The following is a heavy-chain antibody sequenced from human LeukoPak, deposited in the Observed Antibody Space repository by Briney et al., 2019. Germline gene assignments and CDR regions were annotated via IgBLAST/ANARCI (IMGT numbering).Heavy chain of an antibody. CDR2: IDPSRTT. Sequence: PSETLSLTCAVSASSIGTFSYWSWIRQSPGKGLEWIGTIDPSRTTFYSPSLRSSVTLPVDKSKIHFSVHLSCVTAADTAVYYCARDLWDYYGSSTYKQRHYSFDFWGRGTLVTVSS. J-gene: IGHJ4*02. D-gene: IGHD3-22*01. CDR1: ASSIGTFSY. V-gene: IGHV4-38-2*02. CDR3: ARDLWDYYGSSTYKQRHYSFDF.